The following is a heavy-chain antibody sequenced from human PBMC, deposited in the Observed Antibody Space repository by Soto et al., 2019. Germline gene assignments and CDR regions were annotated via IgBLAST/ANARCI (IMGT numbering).Heavy chain of an antibody. CDR2: ISAYNGNT. CDR1: GYTFTSCG. J-gene: IGHJ5*02. D-gene: IGHD6-19*01. V-gene: IGHV1-18*01. CDR3: ARVGYSSGWYEAWFDP. Sequence: GASVKVSCKASGYTFTSCGISWVRQAPGQGLEWMGWISAYNGNTNYAQKLQGRVTMTTDTSTSTAYMELRSLRSDDTAVYYCARVGYSSGWYEAWFDPWGQGTLVTVSS.